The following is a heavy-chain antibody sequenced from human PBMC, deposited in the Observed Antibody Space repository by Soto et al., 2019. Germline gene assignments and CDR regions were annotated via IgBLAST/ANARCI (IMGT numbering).Heavy chain of an antibody. Sequence: SETLSLTCAVYGGSFSGYYWSWIRQPPGKGLEWIGEINHSGSTNYNPSLKSRVTISVDTSKNQFSLKLSSVTAADTAVYYCAIRRVFRVLDYWGQGTLVTVSS. CDR3: AIRRVFRVLDY. CDR2: INHSGST. CDR1: GGSFSGYY. J-gene: IGHJ4*02. V-gene: IGHV4-34*01.